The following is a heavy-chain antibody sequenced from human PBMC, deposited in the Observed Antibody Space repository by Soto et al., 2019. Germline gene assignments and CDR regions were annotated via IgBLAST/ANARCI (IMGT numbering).Heavy chain of an antibody. CDR3: ARDYASRIGGSGNGFDY. V-gene: IGHV4-61*01. CDR1: GGSVSSGSYY. D-gene: IGHD1-26*01. CDR2: IYYSGIT. Sequence: QVQLQESGPGLVKPSETLSLTRTVSGGSVSSGSYYWSWIRQPPGKGLEWIGYIYYSGITDYNPSLKSRVTISVDTSKNQFSLKLSSVTAADTAVYYCARDYASRIGGSGNGFDYWGQGTLVTVSS. J-gene: IGHJ4*02.